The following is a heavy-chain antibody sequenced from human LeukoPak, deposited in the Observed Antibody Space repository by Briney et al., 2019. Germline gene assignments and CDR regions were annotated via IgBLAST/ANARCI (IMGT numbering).Heavy chain of an antibody. D-gene: IGHD3-22*01. CDR2: IYHPATT. V-gene: IGHV4-59*08. CDR3: ASRGSGYYGPYFQH. Sequence: SETLSFTFTVSGGSMNGYYWSWIRQPPGKALEWIAYIYHPATTNYNPSLKSRVTISVDTSKNQFSLKLSSVTAADTAVYYCASRGSGYYGPYFQHWGQGTLVTVSS. CDR1: GGSMNGYY. J-gene: IGHJ1*01.